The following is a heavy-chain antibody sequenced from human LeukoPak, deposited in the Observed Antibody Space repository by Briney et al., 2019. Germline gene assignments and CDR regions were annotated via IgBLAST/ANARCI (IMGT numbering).Heavy chain of an antibody. CDR3: ARQGILEWPAPCYLDY. Sequence: PSQTLSLTCTVSGGSISSGGYYWSWIRQPPGKGLEWIGYIYHSGSTYYNPSLKSRVTISVDTSKNQFSLKLSSVTAADTAVYYCARQGILEWPAPCYLDYWGQGTLVTVSS. CDR2: IYHSGST. D-gene: IGHD3-3*01. J-gene: IGHJ4*02. V-gene: IGHV4-30-2*03. CDR1: GGSISSGGYY.